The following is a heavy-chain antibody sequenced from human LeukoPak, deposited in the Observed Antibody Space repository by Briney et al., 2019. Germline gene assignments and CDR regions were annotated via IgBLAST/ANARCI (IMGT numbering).Heavy chain of an antibody. Sequence: GGSLRLSCEASGFTFSNYWMHWVRQVPGKGLVWVSRINVDGSVKSYADSVKGRFTISRDNAKNTVSLQMNSLRAEDTAVYYCVRDLILVDTPGDDFDYWGQGALVTVSS. CDR3: VRDLILVDTPGDDFDY. CDR1: GFTFSNYW. CDR2: INVDGSVK. D-gene: IGHD4-23*01. J-gene: IGHJ4*02. V-gene: IGHV3-74*01.